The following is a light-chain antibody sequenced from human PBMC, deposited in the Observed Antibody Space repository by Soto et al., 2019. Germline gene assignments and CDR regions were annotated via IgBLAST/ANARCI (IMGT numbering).Light chain of an antibody. CDR1: QSVSTF. CDR2: EAS. J-gene: IGKJ1*01. CDR3: QQRRNWPPT. Sequence: EIVLTQSPATLSLSPGERATLSCRASQSVSTFLAWYQQKPGQAPRLLIYEASNRATGIPARFSGSGSGTDFTLTISSLEPEDFAVYYCQQRRNWPPTFGQGTKVEIK. V-gene: IGKV3-11*01.